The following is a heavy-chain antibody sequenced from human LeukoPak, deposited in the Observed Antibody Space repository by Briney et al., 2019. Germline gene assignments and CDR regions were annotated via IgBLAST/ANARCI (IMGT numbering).Heavy chain of an antibody. CDR1: GFTFSSYG. CDR3: ARGPYYYDSSGYMITFDY. Sequence: GRSLRLSCAASGFTFSSYGMHWVRQAPGKGLEWVAVIWYDGSNKYYADSVKGRFTISRDNSKNTLYLQMNSLRAEDTAVYYCARGPYYYDSSGYMITFDYWGQGTLVTVYS. CDR2: IWYDGSNK. D-gene: IGHD3-22*01. J-gene: IGHJ4*02. V-gene: IGHV3-33*01.